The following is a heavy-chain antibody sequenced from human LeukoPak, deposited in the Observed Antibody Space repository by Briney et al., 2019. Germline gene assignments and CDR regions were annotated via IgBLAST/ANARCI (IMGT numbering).Heavy chain of an antibody. CDR3: ARHKSAVISANGIFDH. D-gene: IGHD2-21*01. CDR2: IYYRGNT. V-gene: IGHV4-59*08. J-gene: IGHJ4*02. Sequence: PSETLSLTCTVSGGSISSYYWSWIRQPPGKGLEWIGYIYYRGNTWYNPSLKTRVTISVDTSKNQFSLNLNSVTAADTAVYYCARHKSAVISANGIFDHWGQGTLVSVSS. CDR1: GGSISSYY.